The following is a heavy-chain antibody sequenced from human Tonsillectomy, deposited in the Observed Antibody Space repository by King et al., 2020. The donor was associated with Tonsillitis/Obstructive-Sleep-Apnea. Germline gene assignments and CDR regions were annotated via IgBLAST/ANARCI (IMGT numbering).Heavy chain of an antibody. J-gene: IGHJ3*01. D-gene: IGHD3-10*01. Sequence: VQLVESGGGLVQPGGSLRLSCAASGFTISNYWMSWVRQAPGKGLEWVANTKQDGSEKHYVDSVKGRFTITRDNAKNTLYMQMNSLRAEETAVYYCAREGPIRGELYGLDVWGQGTMVAVSS. CDR3: AREGPIRGELYGLDV. CDR1: GFTISNYW. CDR2: TKQDGSEK. V-gene: IGHV3-7*03.